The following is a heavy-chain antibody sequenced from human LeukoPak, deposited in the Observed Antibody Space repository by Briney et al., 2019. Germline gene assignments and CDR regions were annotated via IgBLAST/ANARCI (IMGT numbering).Heavy chain of an antibody. CDR1: GGSIRSSYYY. CDR2: IYDSGST. CDR3: ASYYYDSSAYYGPFDY. D-gene: IGHD3-22*01. J-gene: IGHJ4*02. V-gene: IGHV4-39*01. Sequence: SETLSRTCTVSGGSIRSSYYYWGWIRQPPGKGLEWIGSIYDSGSTYYNPSLKSRVTISVDTSKNQFSLKLNSVTAADTAVYYCASYYYDSSAYYGPFDYWGQGTLVTVSS.